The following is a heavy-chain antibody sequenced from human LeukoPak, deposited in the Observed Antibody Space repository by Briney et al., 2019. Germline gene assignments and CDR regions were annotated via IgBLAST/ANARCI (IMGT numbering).Heavy chain of an antibody. V-gene: IGHV3-30*18. Sequence: GGSLRLSCAASGFTFSSYGMHWVRQAPGKGLEWVAVISYDGKNEYYTDSVKGRFTISRDNAKNTVYLQMNSLRAEDTAVYYCAKVSGSYLGDWGQGTLVTVSS. CDR2: ISYDGKNE. J-gene: IGHJ4*02. CDR3: AKVSGSYLGD. CDR1: GFTFSSYG. D-gene: IGHD1-26*01.